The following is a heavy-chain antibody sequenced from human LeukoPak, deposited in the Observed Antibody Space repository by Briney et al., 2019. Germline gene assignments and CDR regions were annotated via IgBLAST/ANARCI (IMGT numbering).Heavy chain of an antibody. CDR2: INHSGST. Sequence: SETLSLTCAAYGGSFSGYYWSWIRQPPGKGLEWIGEINHSGSTNYNPSLKSRVTISVDTSKNQFSLKLSSVTAADTAVYYCARRSVRFLEWLSHFDYWGQGTLVTVSS. CDR3: ARRSVRFLEWLSHFDY. CDR1: GGSFSGYY. V-gene: IGHV4-34*01. J-gene: IGHJ4*02. D-gene: IGHD3-3*01.